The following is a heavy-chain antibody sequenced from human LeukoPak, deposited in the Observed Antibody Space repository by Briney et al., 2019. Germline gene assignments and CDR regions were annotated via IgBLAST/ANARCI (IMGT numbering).Heavy chain of an antibody. CDR2: ISSSSSTI. Sequence: GGSLRLSCAASGFTFSSYSMNWVRQAPGKGLEWVSYISSSSSTIYYADSVKGRFTISRDNAKNSLYLQMNSLRAEDTAVYYCARVMPYSSSWTSDAFDIWGQGTMVTVSS. D-gene: IGHD6-13*01. J-gene: IGHJ3*02. CDR1: GFTFSSYS. V-gene: IGHV3-48*01. CDR3: ARVMPYSSSWTSDAFDI.